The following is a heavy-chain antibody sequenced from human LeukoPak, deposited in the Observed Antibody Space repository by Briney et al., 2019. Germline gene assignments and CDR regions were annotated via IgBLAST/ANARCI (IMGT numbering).Heavy chain of an antibody. V-gene: IGHV4-61*02. CDR3: ARDLVWSSSWYSRVSAVEYYMDV. Sequence: SETLSLTCTVSGGSISSGSYYWSWIRQPAGKGLEWIGRIYTSGRTNYNPSLKSRVTISVDTSKNQFSLKLSSVTAADTAVYYCARDLVWSSSWYSRVSAVEYYMDVWGKGTTVTISS. CDR1: GGSISSGSYY. D-gene: IGHD6-13*01. CDR2: IYTSGRT. J-gene: IGHJ6*03.